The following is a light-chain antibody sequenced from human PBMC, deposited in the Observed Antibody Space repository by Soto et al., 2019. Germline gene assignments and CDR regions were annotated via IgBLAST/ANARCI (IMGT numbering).Light chain of an antibody. J-gene: IGLJ2*01. CDR3: SSFASTYTLL. V-gene: IGLV2-14*01. CDR2: EVT. CDR1: SSDIGVFNY. Sequence: QSVLAQPASVSGSPGQSITISCTGSSSDIGVFNYVSWYQQTPGNAPKIIIFEVTNRPSGVSNRFSGSKSGNTAPLTISGLQAEDEADYYCSSFASTYTLLFGGGTK.